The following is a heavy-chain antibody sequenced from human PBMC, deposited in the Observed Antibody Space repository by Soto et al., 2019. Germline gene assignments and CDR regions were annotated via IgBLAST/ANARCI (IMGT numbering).Heavy chain of an antibody. CDR1: GFTFSSYA. CDR2: ISSNGGST. Sequence: PGGSLRLSCAASGFTFSSYAMHWVRQAPGKGLEYVSAISSNGGSTYYANSVKGRFTISRDNSKNTLYLQMGSLRAEDMAVYYCARDRDYYDSSGYSTFDPWGQGTLVTVSS. V-gene: IGHV3-64*01. CDR3: ARDRDYYDSSGYSTFDP. J-gene: IGHJ5*02. D-gene: IGHD3-22*01.